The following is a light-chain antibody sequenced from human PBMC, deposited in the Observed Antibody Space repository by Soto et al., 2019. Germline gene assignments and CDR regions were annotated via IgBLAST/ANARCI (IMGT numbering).Light chain of an antibody. J-gene: IGKJ3*01. V-gene: IGKV3-15*01. CDR1: ESVSSS. CDR2: GAS. Sequence: EIVLTQSPATLSVSPGEIVTLSCRASESVSSSLAWYQHKPGQPPRLLIYGASTRATDIPARFSGSGSWTQFTLTISSLQSEDFAVYYCQQYKDWPPVTFGPGTKVEIK. CDR3: QQYKDWPPVT.